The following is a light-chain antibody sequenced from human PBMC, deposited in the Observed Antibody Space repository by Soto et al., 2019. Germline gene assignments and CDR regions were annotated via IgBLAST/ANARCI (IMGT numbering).Light chain of an antibody. V-gene: IGKV3-15*01. J-gene: IGKJ1*01. CDR3: QQYNNWPWT. CDR2: GAS. CDR1: QDVGGY. Sequence: EIVLTQSPATLSLSHGDRATLSCRASQDVGGYLAWYQQKPGQAPRLLIYGASTRATGIPARFSGSGSGTEFTLTISSLQSEDFAVYYCQQYNNWPWTFGQGTKVDIK.